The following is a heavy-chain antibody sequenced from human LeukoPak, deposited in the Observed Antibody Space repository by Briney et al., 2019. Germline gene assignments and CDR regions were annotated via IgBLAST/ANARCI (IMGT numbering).Heavy chain of an antibody. Sequence: SETLSLTCTVSGYSISSGYFWGWMRQPPGKGLEWIGSIYQSETAHYNPSLKSRVTISVDTSKNQFSLKLSSVTAADTAVYYCARDVAVAGNLFDYWGQGTLVTVSS. J-gene: IGHJ4*02. V-gene: IGHV4-38-2*02. D-gene: IGHD6-19*01. CDR3: ARDVAVAGNLFDY. CDR2: IYQSETA. CDR1: GYSISSGYF.